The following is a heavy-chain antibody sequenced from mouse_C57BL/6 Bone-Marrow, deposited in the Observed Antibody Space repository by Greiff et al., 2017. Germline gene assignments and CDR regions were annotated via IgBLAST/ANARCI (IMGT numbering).Heavy chain of an antibody. CDR2: IHPNSGST. D-gene: IGHD2-5*01. CDR1: GYTFTSYW. J-gene: IGHJ1*03. CDR3: ARRSNLKYFDV. V-gene: IGHV1-64*01. Sequence: VQLQQPGAELVKPGASVKLSCKASGYTFTSYWVHWVKQRPGQGLEWIGMIHPNSGSTNYNEKFKSKATLTVDKSSSTAYMQLSSLTSEDSAVYYCARRSNLKYFDVWGTGTTVTVSS.